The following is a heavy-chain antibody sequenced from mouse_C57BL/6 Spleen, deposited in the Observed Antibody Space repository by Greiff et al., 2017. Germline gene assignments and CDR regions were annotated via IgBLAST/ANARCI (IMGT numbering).Heavy chain of an antibody. Sequence: QVQLQQSGAELVRPGASVTLSCKASGYTFTDYEMHWVKQTPVHGLEWIGAIDPETGGTAYNQKFKGKAILTADKSSSPAYRELRSLTSEDSAVYYCTRGGADYDGGCADWGKGTLVTVSA. CDR1: GYTFTDYE. D-gene: IGHD2-4*01. CDR2: IDPETGGT. V-gene: IGHV1-15*01. J-gene: IGHJ3*01. CDR3: TRGGADYDGGCAD.